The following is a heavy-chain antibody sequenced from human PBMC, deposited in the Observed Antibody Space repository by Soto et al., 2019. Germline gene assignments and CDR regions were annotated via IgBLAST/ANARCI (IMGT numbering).Heavy chain of an antibody. J-gene: IGHJ6*02. CDR3: ARRQWLVGGYYYGMDV. CDR1: GYTFTSYG. V-gene: IGHV1-18*01. D-gene: IGHD6-19*01. Sequence: QVQLVQSGAEVKKPGASVKVSCKASGYTFTSYGISWVRQAPGQGLEWMGWTSAYKGNTNYAQKLQGRVTMTTDTSTSTAYMELRSLRSGDAAVYYWARRQWLVGGYYYGMDVWGQGTTVTVSS. CDR2: TSAYKGNT.